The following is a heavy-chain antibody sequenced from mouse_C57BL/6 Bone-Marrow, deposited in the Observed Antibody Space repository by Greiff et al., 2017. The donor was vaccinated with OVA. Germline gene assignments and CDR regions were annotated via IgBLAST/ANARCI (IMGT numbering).Heavy chain of an antibody. CDR3: ARWGTAQATLFDY. J-gene: IGHJ2*01. Sequence: EVKLMESGGDLVKPGGSLKLSCAASGFTFSSYGMSWVRQTPDKRLEWVATISSGGSYTYYPDSVKGRFTISRDNAKNTLYLQRSSLKSEDTAMYYCARWGTAQATLFDYWGQGTTLTVSS. V-gene: IGHV5-6*01. CDR2: ISSGGSYT. CDR1: GFTFSSYG. D-gene: IGHD3-2*02.